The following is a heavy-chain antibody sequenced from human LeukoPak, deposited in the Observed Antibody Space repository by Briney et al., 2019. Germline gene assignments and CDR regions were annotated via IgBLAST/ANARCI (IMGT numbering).Heavy chain of an antibody. V-gene: IGHV4-61*02. D-gene: IGHD3-22*01. J-gene: IGHJ4*02. CDR1: GGSISSGSYS. CDR3: ARDQADDYDTSGYSH. CDR2: IYTSGST. Sequence: SETLSLTCTVSGGSISSGSYSWNWIRQPAGKGLEWIGRIYTSGSTNYNPSLKSRVTISVDTSKNQFSLKLSSVTAADTAVYYCARDQADDYDTSGYSHWGQVTLVTVSS.